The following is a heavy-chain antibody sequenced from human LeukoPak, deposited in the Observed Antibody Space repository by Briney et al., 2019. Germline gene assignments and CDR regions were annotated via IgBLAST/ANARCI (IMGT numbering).Heavy chain of an antibody. Sequence: SGTLSLTCAVSGDSISSGGYSWSWIRQPPGKGLEWIGYIYHSGSTYYNPSLKSRVTISVDRSKNQFSLNLSSVTAADTAVYYCARAGSGGTQLDYWGQGTLVTVSS. D-gene: IGHD2-15*01. CDR2: IYHSGST. V-gene: IGHV4-30-2*01. CDR3: ARAGSGGTQLDY. CDR1: GDSISSGGYS. J-gene: IGHJ4*02.